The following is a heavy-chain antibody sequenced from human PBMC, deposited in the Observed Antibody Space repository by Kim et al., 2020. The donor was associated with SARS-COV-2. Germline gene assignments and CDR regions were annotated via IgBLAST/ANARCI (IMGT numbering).Heavy chain of an antibody. CDR3: AKGRVGIGY. V-gene: IGHV4-4*01. Sequence: GSSNYNPSRKSRVTISVDASKNQFSLMLTSRTAADTAVYCCAKGRVGIGYWGQGTLVTVSS. J-gene: IGHJ4*02. D-gene: IGHD1-26*01. CDR2: GSS.